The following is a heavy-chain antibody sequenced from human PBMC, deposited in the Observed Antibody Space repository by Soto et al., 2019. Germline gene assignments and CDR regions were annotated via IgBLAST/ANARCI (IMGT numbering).Heavy chain of an antibody. Sequence: EVQLVQSGAEVKKPGESLRISCKGSGYSFTSYWISWVRQMPGKGLEWMGRIDPSDSYTNYSPSFQGHVTISADKSISTAYLQWSSLKASDTAMYYCARHGDDIVGATKDDRDYWGQGTLVTVSS. CDR2: IDPSDSYT. D-gene: IGHD1-26*01. V-gene: IGHV5-10-1*03. J-gene: IGHJ4*02. CDR1: GYSFTSYW. CDR3: ARHGDDIVGATKDDRDY.